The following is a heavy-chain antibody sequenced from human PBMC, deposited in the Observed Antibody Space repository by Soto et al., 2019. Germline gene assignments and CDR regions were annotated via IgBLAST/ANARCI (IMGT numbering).Heavy chain of an antibody. V-gene: IGHV3-23*01. CDR1: RFTPSNYS. Sequence: PAGSMTPSCPVYRFTPSNYSMSWVRQVQGEGIGWVSSTGGRGGSTYYAGAVKGRFTISGDTSKNTLLLKMNSLTDEDTAVYYCAKDCRWGGTMVRGFIITALGGFDLWGQGTMVTVSS. CDR3: AKDCRWGGTMVRGFIITALGGFDL. J-gene: IGHJ3*01. D-gene: IGHD3-10*01. CDR2: TGGRGGST.